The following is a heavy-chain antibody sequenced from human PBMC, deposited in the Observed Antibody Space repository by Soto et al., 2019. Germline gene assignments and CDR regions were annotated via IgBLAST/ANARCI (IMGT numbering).Heavy chain of an antibody. V-gene: IGHV4-30-4*01. CDR3: ARVQLVLYYYGMDA. Sequence: QVQLQESGPGLVKPSQTLSLTCTVSDGSISSGDYYWSWLRQPPGKGLEWIGYIYYSGSTYYNPSLKSRVTISVDTSKNQFSLKLSSVTAADTAVYYCARVQLVLYYYGMDAWGQGTTVTVSS. D-gene: IGHD6-13*01. CDR1: DGSISSGDYY. J-gene: IGHJ6*02. CDR2: IYYSGST.